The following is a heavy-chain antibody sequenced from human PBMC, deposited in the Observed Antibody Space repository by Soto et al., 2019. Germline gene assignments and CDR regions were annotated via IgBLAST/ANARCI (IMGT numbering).Heavy chain of an antibody. CDR2: ISAYNGNT. Sequence: APVKVSCKASGYTFTSYGISWGGQAPGQGLEWMGWISAYNGNTNYAQKLQGRVTMTTDTSTSTAYMELRSLRSDDTAVYYCARCGSGYCDAFDIWGQGTMVTVSS. CDR1: GYTFTSYG. CDR3: ARCGSGYCDAFDI. D-gene: IGHD3-22*01. J-gene: IGHJ3*02. V-gene: IGHV1-18*01.